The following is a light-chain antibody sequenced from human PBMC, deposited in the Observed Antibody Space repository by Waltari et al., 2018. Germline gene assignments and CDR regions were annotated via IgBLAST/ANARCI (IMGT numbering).Light chain of an antibody. V-gene: IGKV3-11*01. CDR1: QSVSSS. CDR2: DAS. CDR3: QQRSKWPIT. Sequence: EIVLTQSPATLSLSPGERATISCRASQSVSSSLGWYQQRHGQAPRLLIYDASSRATGIPARFSGSGSGTDFTLTISSLEPEDFAVYYCQQRSKWPITFGQGTRLEIK. J-gene: IGKJ5*01.